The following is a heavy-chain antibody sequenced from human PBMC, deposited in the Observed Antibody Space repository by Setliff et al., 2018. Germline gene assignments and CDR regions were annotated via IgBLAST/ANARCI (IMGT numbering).Heavy chain of an antibody. J-gene: IGHJ4*02. V-gene: IGHV3-53*01. CDR3: RLWFGELLRDY. D-gene: IGHD3-10*01. CDR1: GFTVSAYD. CDR2: LDNDGST. Sequence: PGGSLRLSCAASGFTVSAYDMSWVRQAPGKGLEWLSLLDNDGSTYYADSVKGRFTISRDNSKNTLYLQMSSLRTEDTAVYYCRLWFGELLRDYWGQGTLVTVSS.